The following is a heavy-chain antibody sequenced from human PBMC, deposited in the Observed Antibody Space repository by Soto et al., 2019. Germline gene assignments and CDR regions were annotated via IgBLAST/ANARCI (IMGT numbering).Heavy chain of an antibody. CDR2: INAGNGNT. J-gene: IGHJ4*02. CDR1: GYTFTSYA. Sequence: QVQLVQSGAEVKKPGASVKVSCKASGYTFTSYAMHWVRQAPGQRLEWMGWINAGNGNTKYSQKFQGRVTITRDTTASPAYMALSSLRSEDTAVYYCARGPGGPDGPGDYWGQGTRVTVSS. V-gene: IGHV1-3*01. D-gene: IGHD2-15*01. CDR3: ARGPGGPDGPGDY.